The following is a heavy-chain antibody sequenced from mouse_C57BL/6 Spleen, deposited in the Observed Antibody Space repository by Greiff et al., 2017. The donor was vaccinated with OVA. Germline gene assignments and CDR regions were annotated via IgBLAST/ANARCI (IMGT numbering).Heavy chain of an antibody. CDR1: GFTFSDYG. V-gene: IGHV5-17*01. J-gene: IGHJ3*01. Sequence: EVHLVESGGGLVKPGGSLKLSCAASGFTFSDYGMHWVRQAPEKGLEWVAYISSGSGTTYYADTVKGRFTITRDNAKNTLFLQMTSQRSEDTAMYYCADSLIATVVAPFAYWGQGTLVTVSA. D-gene: IGHD1-1*01. CDR3: ADSLIATVVAPFAY. CDR2: ISSGSGTT.